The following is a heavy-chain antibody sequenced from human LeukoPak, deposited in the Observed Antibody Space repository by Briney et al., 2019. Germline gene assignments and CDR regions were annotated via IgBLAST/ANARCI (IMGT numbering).Heavy chain of an antibody. D-gene: IGHD3-3*01. Sequence: PGXSLRLSCAASGFTFSSYWMSWVRQAPGKGLEWVANIKQDGSEKYYVDSVKGRFTISRDNAKNSLYLQMNSLRAEDTAVYYCAREPYGYDFWSGYYGDIFDYWGQGTLVTVSS. V-gene: IGHV3-7*01. J-gene: IGHJ4*02. CDR2: IKQDGSEK. CDR3: AREPYGYDFWSGYYGDIFDY. CDR1: GFTFSSYW.